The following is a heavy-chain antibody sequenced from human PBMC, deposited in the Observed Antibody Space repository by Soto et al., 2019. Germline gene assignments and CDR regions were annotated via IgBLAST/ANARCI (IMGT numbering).Heavy chain of an antibody. CDR3: AKDPRGVVVITLGY. V-gene: IGHV3-23*01. J-gene: IGHJ4*02. CDR2: ISGSGGST. CDR1: GFTFSSYA. Sequence: GGSLRLSCAASGFTFSSYAMSWVRQAPGKGLEWVSAISGSGGSTYYADSVKGRFTISRDNSKNTLYLQMNSLRAEDTAVYYCAKDPRGVVVITLGYWGQGTLVTVSS. D-gene: IGHD3-22*01.